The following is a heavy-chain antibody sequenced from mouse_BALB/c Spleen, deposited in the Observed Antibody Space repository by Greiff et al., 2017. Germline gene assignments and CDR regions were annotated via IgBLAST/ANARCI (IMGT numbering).Heavy chain of an antibody. Sequence: EVQLQESGAELVKPGASVKLSCTASGFNIKDTYMHWVKQRPEQGLEWIGRIDPANGNTKYDPKFQGKATITADTSSNTAYLQLSSLTSEDTAVYYCARFNWDGGDYWGQGTTLTVSS. CDR1: GFNIKDTY. V-gene: IGHV14-3*02. CDR3: ARFNWDGGDY. J-gene: IGHJ2*01. CDR2: IDPANGNT. D-gene: IGHD4-1*01.